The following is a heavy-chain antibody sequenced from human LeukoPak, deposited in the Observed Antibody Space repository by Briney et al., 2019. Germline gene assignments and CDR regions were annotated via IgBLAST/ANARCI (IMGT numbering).Heavy chain of an antibody. V-gene: IGHV4-30-2*01. CDR2: VYHSGST. Sequence: SQTLSLTCAVSGGSISSGGYSWSWIRQPPGKGLEWIGYVYHSGSTYYNPSLKSRVTISVDRSKNQFSLKLSSVTAADTAVYYCARDTADYGGNSFDYWGQGTLVTVSS. CDR3: ARDTADYGGNSFDY. CDR1: GGSISSGGYS. J-gene: IGHJ4*02. D-gene: IGHD4-23*01.